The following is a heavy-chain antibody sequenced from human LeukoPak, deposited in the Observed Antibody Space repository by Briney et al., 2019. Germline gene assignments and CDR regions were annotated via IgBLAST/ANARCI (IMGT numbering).Heavy chain of an antibody. CDR1: GFTLSSTY. D-gene: IGHD5-12*01. CDR3: ARDVGGYGTKGSYFDY. Sequence: GGSLRLSCAGPGFTLSSTYMSWVRQAPGKGLEWVSIIYGGTSTYYADSVKGRFTISRDDSRNTLYLQMNSLRDEDTAVYYCARDVGGYGTKGSYFDYWGQGTLVTVSS. V-gene: IGHV3-66*01. J-gene: IGHJ4*02. CDR2: IYGGTST.